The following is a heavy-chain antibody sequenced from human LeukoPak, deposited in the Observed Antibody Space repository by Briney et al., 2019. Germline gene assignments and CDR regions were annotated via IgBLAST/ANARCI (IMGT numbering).Heavy chain of an antibody. CDR3: ARDGAAFDFWTRYSGLFDY. D-gene: IGHD3-3*01. J-gene: IGHJ4*02. CDR1: GFTFSSYA. Sequence: GGSLRLSCAASGFTFSSYAMSWVRQAPGKGLEWVSAISGSGGSTYYADSVKGRFTISRDNAKNSLYLQMNSLRAEDTAVYYCARDGAAFDFWTRYSGLFDYWGQGTLVTVSS. V-gene: IGHV3-23*01. CDR2: ISGSGGST.